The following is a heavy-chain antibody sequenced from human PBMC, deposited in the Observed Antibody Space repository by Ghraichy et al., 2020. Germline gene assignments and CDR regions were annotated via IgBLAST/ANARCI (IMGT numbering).Heavy chain of an antibody. D-gene: IGHD7-27*01. Sequence: ASVKVSCKVSGYTFPGYGVCWVRQAPGQGLEWMGWISGYNYKTKFAERFQGRVTMTIDTSTNTAYMELSRLTSDDTAIYYCARDFAGAYDFWGQGTLVTVS. V-gene: IGHV1-18*04. CDR2: ISGYNYKT. CDR3: ARDFAGAYDF. CDR1: GYTFPGYG. J-gene: IGHJ4*02.